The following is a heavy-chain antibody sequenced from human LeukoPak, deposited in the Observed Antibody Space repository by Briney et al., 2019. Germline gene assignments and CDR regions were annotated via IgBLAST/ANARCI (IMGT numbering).Heavy chain of an antibody. Sequence: GGSLRLSCAASGFTFSSYAMSWVRQAPGKGLEWVSAISGSDGSTYYADSVKGRFTISRDNSKNTLYLQMNSLRAEDTAVYYCAKGSEYYDILTGYYFPTYYFDYWGQGTLVTVSS. V-gene: IGHV3-23*01. CDR1: GFTFSSYA. CDR3: AKGSEYYDILTGYYFPTYYFDY. J-gene: IGHJ4*02. CDR2: ISGSDGST. D-gene: IGHD3-9*01.